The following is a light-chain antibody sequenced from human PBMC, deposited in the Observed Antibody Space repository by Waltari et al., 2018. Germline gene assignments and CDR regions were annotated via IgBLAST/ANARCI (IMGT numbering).Light chain of an antibody. CDR3: ASYRNDNTLV. V-gene: IGLV2-14*03. J-gene: IGLJ2*01. CDR1: TIDIGDYNY. CDR2: DVR. Sequence: QSGLMQSASVSGFLGQSITIPCTGTTIDIGDYNYVSWYQQHPGKVPKLIIYDVRNRPSGVSARFSGSKSDSTASLTISGLQAEDEGDYYCASYRNDNTLVFGGGTKVTV.